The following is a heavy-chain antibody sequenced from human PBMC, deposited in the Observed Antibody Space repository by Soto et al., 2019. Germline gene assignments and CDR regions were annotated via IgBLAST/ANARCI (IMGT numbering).Heavy chain of an antibody. CDR3: ARGKGTFGGVIVLFDY. Sequence: GSLRLSCAASGFTFSSYSMNWVRQAPGKGLEWVSSISSSSSYIYYADSVKGRFTISRDNAKNSLYLQMNSLRAEDTAVYYCARGKGTFGGVIVLFDYWGQGTLVTVSS. J-gene: IGHJ4*02. V-gene: IGHV3-21*01. CDR1: GFTFSSYS. D-gene: IGHD3-16*02. CDR2: ISSSSSYI.